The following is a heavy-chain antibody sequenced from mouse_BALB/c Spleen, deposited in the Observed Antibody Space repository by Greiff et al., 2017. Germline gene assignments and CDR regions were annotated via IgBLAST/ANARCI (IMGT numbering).Heavy chain of an antibody. CDR2: ISSGGST. Sequence: EVMLVESGGGLVKPGGSLKLSCAASGFTFSSYAMSWVRQTPEKRLEWVASISSGGSTYYPDSVKVRFTISRDNARNTLYLQMSSLSSEDTAMYYCGRGPYDYWGQGATLTVSA. V-gene: IGHV5-6-5*01. CDR1: GFTFSSYA. CDR3: GRGPYDY. J-gene: IGHJ2*01.